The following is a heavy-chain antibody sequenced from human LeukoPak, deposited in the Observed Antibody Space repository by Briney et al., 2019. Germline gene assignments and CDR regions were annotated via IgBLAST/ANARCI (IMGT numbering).Heavy chain of an antibody. CDR2: ISYDGSNK. CDR3: ARENGIMITFGGVIADY. CDR1: GFTFTDYW. V-gene: IGHV3-30-3*01. Sequence: GGSLRLSCAASGFTFTDYWMSWVRQAPGKGLEWVAVISYDGSNKYYADSVKGRFTISRDNSKNTLYLQMNSLRAEDTAVYYCARENGIMITFGGVIADYWGQGTLVTVSS. J-gene: IGHJ4*02. D-gene: IGHD3-16*02.